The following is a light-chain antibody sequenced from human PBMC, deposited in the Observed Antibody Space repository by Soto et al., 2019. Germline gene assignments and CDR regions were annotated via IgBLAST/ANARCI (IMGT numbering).Light chain of an antibody. CDR2: EVT. J-gene: IGLJ2*01. CDR3: SSYTSTTTYVI. Sequence: QSVLTQPASVSGSPGQSITISCTGTNSDIGGYNHVSWYQQHPGKAPKLIIYEVTNRPSGVSNRFSGSKSGNTASLTISGLLAEDEADYSCSSYTSTTTYVIFGGGTQLPS. CDR1: NSDIGGYNH. V-gene: IGLV2-14*01.